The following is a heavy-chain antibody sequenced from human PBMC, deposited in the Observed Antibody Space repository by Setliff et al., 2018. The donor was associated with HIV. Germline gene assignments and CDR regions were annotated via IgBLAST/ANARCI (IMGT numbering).Heavy chain of an antibody. CDR3: ARMSGGYCSSTSCPEYNWFDP. J-gene: IGHJ5*02. D-gene: IGHD2-2*01. Sequence: PSETLSLTCTVSGYSISSDYYWGWIRQPPGKGLEWIGNIYHSGSTYYNPSLKSRVTISVDTSKNQFSLKLSSVTAADTAVYYCARMSGGYCSSTSCPEYNWFDPWGQGTLVTVSS. V-gene: IGHV4-38-2*02. CDR2: IYHSGST. CDR1: GYSISSDYY.